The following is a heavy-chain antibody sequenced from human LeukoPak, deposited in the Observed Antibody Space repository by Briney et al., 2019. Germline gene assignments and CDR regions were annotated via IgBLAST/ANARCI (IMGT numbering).Heavy chain of an antibody. V-gene: IGHV4-31*03. CDR2: IYYSGST. CDR1: GGSISSGGYY. J-gene: IGHJ5*02. D-gene: IGHD2-15*01. CDR3: ARASGYCSGGSCYFLVSNWFDP. Sequence: PSETLSLTCTVSGGSISSGGYYWSWIRQHPGKGLEWIGYIYYSGSTYYNPSLKSRVTISVDTSKNQFSLKLSSVTAADTAVYYCARASGYCSGGSCYFLVSNWFDPWGQETLVTVSS.